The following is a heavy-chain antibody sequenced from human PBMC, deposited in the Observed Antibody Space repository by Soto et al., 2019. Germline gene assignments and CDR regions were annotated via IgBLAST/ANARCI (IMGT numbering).Heavy chain of an antibody. CDR2: INPNSGGT. D-gene: IGHD3-10*01. V-gene: IGHV1-2*02. CDR3: ARSKKRITMVRGVPLNY. J-gene: IGHJ4*02. CDR1: GGTFSSYA. Sequence: QVQLVQSGAEVKKPGSSVKVSCKASGGTFSSYAISWVRQAPGQGLEWMGWINPNSGGTNYAQKFQGRVTMTRDTSISTAYMELSRLRSDDTAVYYCARSKKRITMVRGVPLNYWGQGTLVTVSS.